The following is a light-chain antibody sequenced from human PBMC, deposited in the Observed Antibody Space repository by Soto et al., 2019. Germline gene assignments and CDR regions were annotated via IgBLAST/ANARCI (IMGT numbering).Light chain of an antibody. CDR1: SSNIGSNT. CDR3: AAWDVSLNGLV. CDR2: SNN. Sequence: QAVVTQPPSASGTPGQRVTISCSGTSSNIGSNTVNWYQQLPGTAPKLLIVSNNQRPSVVPDRLSGSKSGTSASLAISGLQSEDEADYYCAAWDVSLNGLVFGGGAKLTVL. J-gene: IGLJ2*01. V-gene: IGLV1-44*01.